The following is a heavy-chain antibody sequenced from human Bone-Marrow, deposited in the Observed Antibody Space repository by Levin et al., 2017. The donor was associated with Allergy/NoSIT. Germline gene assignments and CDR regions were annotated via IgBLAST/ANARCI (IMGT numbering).Heavy chain of an antibody. J-gene: IGHJ4*02. CDR2: INHSGST. D-gene: IGHD1-26*01. Sequence: ESLKISCAVYGGSFSGYYWSWIRQPPGKGLEWIGEINHSGSTNYNPSLKSRVTISVDTSKNQFSLKLSSVTAADTAVYYCARWNWWELLFDYWGQGTLVTVSS. V-gene: IGHV4-34*01. CDR3: ARWNWWELLFDY. CDR1: GGSFSGYY.